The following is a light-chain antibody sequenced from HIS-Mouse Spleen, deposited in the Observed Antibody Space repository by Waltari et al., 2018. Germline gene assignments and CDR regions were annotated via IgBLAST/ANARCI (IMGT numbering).Light chain of an antibody. J-gene: IGLJ3*02. CDR2: EGS. CDR3: CSYAGSSTWV. Sequence: QSALTQPASVSGSPGQSITISCTGTSSYVGGYNLASWYQQHPGKAPKLMIYEGSKRPSGVSNRFSGSKSGNTASLTISGLQAEDEADYYCCSYAGSSTWVFGGGTKLTVL. V-gene: IGLV2-23*01. CDR1: SSYVGGYNL.